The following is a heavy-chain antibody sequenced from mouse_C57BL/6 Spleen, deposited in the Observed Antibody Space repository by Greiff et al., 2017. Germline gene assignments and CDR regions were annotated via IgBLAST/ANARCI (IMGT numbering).Heavy chain of an antibody. CDR2: ISDGGSYT. CDR1: GFTFSSYA. J-gene: IGHJ4*01. Sequence: EVHLVESGGGLVKPGGSLKLSCAASGFTFSSYAMSWVRQTPEKRLEWVATISDGGSYTYYPDNVKGRFTISRDNAKNNLYLQMSHLKSEDTAMYYCARDLNYYGSSYGAMDYWGQGTSVTVSS. D-gene: IGHD1-1*01. V-gene: IGHV5-4*01. CDR3: ARDLNYYGSSYGAMDY.